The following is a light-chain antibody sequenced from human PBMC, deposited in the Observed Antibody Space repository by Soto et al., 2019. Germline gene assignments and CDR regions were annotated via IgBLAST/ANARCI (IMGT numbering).Light chain of an antibody. CDR1: QSVSSN. V-gene: IGKV3-15*01. Sequence: EIVMTQSPATLSVSPGERATLSCRASQSVSSNLAWYQQKPGQAPRLLIYSASTRATGIPARFSGSGSGTEFTLTISSLQSEYFAVYYCQQYNTWPRTFGQGTKVEIK. CDR2: SAS. J-gene: IGKJ1*01. CDR3: QQYNTWPRT.